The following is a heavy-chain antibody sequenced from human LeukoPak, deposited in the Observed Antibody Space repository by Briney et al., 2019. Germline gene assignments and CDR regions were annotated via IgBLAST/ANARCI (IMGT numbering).Heavy chain of an antibody. CDR3: ARGDLQTINYFDP. CDR2: INHSGST. CDR1: GGSFSGYY. J-gene: IGHJ5*02. D-gene: IGHD1-7*01. V-gene: IGHV4-34*01. Sequence: PSETLSLTCAVYGGSFSGYYWSWIRQPPGKGLEWIGEINHSGSTNYNPSLKSRVTISVDTSKNQFSLKLSSVTAADTAVYYCARGDLQTINYFDPWGQGTLVTVSS.